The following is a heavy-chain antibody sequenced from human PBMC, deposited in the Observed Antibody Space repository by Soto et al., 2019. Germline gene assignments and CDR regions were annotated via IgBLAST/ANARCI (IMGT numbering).Heavy chain of an antibody. D-gene: IGHD2-2*01. Sequence: GGSLRLSCAASGFTFSSYAMSWVRQAPGKGLEWVSAISGSGGSTYYADSVKGRFTISRDNSKNTLYLQMNSLRAEDTAVYYCAKRDCSSTSCYHFDYWGQGTLVTVSS. J-gene: IGHJ4*02. CDR1: GFTFSSYA. V-gene: IGHV3-23*01. CDR2: ISGSGGST. CDR3: AKRDCSSTSCYHFDY.